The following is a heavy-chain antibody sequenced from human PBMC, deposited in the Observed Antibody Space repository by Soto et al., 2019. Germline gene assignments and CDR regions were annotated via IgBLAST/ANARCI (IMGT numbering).Heavy chain of an antibody. J-gene: IGHJ5*02. V-gene: IGHV2-5*02. CDR3: AHSLYDYVWGTNWFDP. Sequence: QITLKESGPTLVKPTQTLTLTCNVSGFSLSTSGVGVGWIRQPPGKALELLALIYWDDDKRYTPSLKSRLTISKDTYKNQVVLTMTNMDPVDTATYYCAHSLYDYVWGTNWFDPWGQGTLVTVSS. CDR1: GFSLSTSGVG. D-gene: IGHD3-16*01. CDR2: IYWDDDK.